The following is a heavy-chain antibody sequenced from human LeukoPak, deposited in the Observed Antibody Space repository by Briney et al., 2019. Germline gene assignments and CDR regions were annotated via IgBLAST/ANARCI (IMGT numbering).Heavy chain of an antibody. CDR2: ISAYNGNT. J-gene: IGHJ4*02. Sequence: ASVKVSCKASGYTFTSYGISWVRQAPGQGLEWMGWISAYNGNTNYAQKLQGRVTMTTDTSTSTAYMELRSLRSDDTAVYYCARAHTDIVVVPAATYFDYWGQGTLVTVSS. D-gene: IGHD2-2*01. CDR1: GYTFTSYG. CDR3: ARAHTDIVVVPAATYFDY. V-gene: IGHV1-18*01.